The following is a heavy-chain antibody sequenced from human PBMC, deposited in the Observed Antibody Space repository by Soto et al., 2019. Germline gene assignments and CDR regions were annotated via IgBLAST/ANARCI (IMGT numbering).Heavy chain of an antibody. D-gene: IGHD3-10*01. V-gene: IGHV1-69*12. CDR3: VRDSGSPSPRPAH. CDR2: IIPIFGTP. CDR1: GDSFSSYA. J-gene: IGHJ4*02. Sequence: QVHLVQSGAEVKKPGSSVKVSCKVSGDSFSSYAISWVRQAPGQGLEWMGGIIPIFGTPNYAQKFQGRITITADESTRSAYMDMSSLRLEATALYYCVRDSGSPSPRPAHWGEGTLVTVSS.